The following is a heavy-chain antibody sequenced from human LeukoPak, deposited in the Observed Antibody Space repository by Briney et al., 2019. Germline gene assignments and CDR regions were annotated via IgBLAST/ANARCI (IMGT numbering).Heavy chain of an antibody. CDR2: IIPIFGTA. D-gene: IGHD3-3*01. CDR1: GGTFSSYA. J-gene: IGHJ5*02. V-gene: IGHV1-69*05. CDR3: ARDRSYDFWSERNNWFDP. Sequence: ASVKVSCKASGGTFSSYAISWVRQAPGQGLEWMGGIIPIFGTANYAQKFQGRVTITTDESTSTAYMELSRLRSEDTAVYYCARDRSYDFWSERNNWFDPWGQGTLVTVSS.